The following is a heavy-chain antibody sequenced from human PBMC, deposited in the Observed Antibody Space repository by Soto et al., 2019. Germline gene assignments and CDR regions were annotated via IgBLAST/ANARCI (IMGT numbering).Heavy chain of an antibody. V-gene: IGHV1-69*13. Sequence: GASVKVSCKASGVAFTDYIFDWVRQAPGQGLEWMGGIIPMFGTPKYAQKFQHRVTISADVSTGTAYMELTRLRFDDTAVYYCAGGRDQPPVGLYFESWGEGTRVTVSS. D-gene: IGHD1-26*01. CDR3: AGGRDQPPVGLYFES. J-gene: IGHJ4*02. CDR1: GVAFTDYI. CDR2: IIPMFGTP.